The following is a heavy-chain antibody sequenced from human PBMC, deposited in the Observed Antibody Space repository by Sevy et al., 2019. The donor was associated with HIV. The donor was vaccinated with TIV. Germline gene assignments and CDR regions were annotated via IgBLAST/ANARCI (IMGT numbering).Heavy chain of an antibody. V-gene: IGHV3-33*01. CDR1: GFNFSIYG. CDR2: IWYDGSNK. D-gene: IGHD4-17*01. CDR3: ARGRDYGNFDY. Sequence: GGSLRLSCAASGFNFSIYGMHWVRQAPGMGLEWVALIWYDGSNKYYADSVKGRFTISRDNSKNTLYLQMNSLRAEDTAVYYCARGRDYGNFDYWGQGTLVTVSS. J-gene: IGHJ4*02.